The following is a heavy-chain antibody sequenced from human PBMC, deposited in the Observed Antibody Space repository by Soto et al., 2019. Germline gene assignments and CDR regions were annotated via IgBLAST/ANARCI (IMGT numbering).Heavy chain of an antibody. D-gene: IGHD1-20*01. CDR2: IYYSGST. J-gene: IGHJ5*02. Sequence: PSETLSLTGTVSGGSISSGDYYWSWIRQPPAKGLEWIGYIYYSGSTYYNPSLKSRVTISVDTSKNQFSLKLSSVTAADTAVYYCARGPHNWNERGWFDPWGQGTLVTVSS. CDR3: ARGPHNWNERGWFDP. V-gene: IGHV4-30-4*01. CDR1: GGSISSGDYY.